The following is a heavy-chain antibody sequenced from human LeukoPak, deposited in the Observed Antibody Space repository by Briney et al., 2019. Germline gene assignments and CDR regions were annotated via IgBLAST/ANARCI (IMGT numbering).Heavy chain of an antibody. CDR1: GFTFSRYA. CDR3: ARVDGYNWGAFDI. Sequence: GGSLRLSCAASGFTFSRYAMHWARQAPGKGLEWVAFIRYDGNNEDYGDSVKGRFTISRDNSKNTLYLQMNSLRAEDTAVYYCARVDGYNWGAFDIWGQGTMVTVSS. D-gene: IGHD5-24*01. J-gene: IGHJ3*02. CDR2: IRYDGNNE. V-gene: IGHV3-30*02.